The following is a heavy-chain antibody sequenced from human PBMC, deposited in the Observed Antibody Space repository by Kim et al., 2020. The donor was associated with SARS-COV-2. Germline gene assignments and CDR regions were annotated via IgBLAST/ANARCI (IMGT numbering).Heavy chain of an antibody. Sequence: GGSLRLSCAASGFTFSDYYMSWIRQAPGKGLEWVSYISSSGSTIYYADSVKGRFTISRDNAKNSLYLQMNSLRAEDTAVYYCAAGDYYDSSGYYLRTHTLIDYWGQGTLVTVSS. J-gene: IGHJ4*02. CDR3: AAGDYYDSSGYYLRTHTLIDY. V-gene: IGHV3-11*01. CDR1: GFTFSDYY. D-gene: IGHD3-22*01. CDR2: ISSSGSTI.